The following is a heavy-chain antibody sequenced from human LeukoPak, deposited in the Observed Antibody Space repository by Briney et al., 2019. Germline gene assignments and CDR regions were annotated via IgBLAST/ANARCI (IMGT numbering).Heavy chain of an antibody. CDR2: ITSSGGGT. CDR1: GFTFSSFA. Sequence: GGSLRLSCAASGFTFSSFAMTWVRQAPGKGLEWVSSITSSGGGTYYADSVKGRFTISRDNSQDTLYLQMNSLRADGTAVYFCAKQIVGATSNDFDYWGQGTLVTVSS. J-gene: IGHJ4*02. CDR3: AKQIVGATSNDFDY. D-gene: IGHD1-26*01. V-gene: IGHV3-23*01.